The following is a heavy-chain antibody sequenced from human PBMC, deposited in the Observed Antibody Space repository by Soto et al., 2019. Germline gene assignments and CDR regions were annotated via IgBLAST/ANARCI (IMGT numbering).Heavy chain of an antibody. CDR3: ARGGPVSVSPAWQLLGYFDY. Sequence: QVHLQESGPGQVRPSQTLSLSCSVSGGSISRGAYFWNWIRQFPGKGLEWIAYISYTGATYYNPSLKSRVTILADTSKNQFSLKLNSVTSADTAVYYCARGGPVSVSPAWQLLGYFDYWGQGTLVTVSS. D-gene: IGHD2-15*01. J-gene: IGHJ4*02. CDR2: ISYTGAT. V-gene: IGHV4-31*03. CDR1: GGSISRGAYF.